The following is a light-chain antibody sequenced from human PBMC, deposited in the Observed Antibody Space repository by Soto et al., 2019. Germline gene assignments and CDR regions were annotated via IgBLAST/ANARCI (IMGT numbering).Light chain of an antibody. J-gene: IGLJ1*01. CDR1: SSDVGGYNY. V-gene: IGLV2-8*01. CDR2: EVY. Sequence: QSALTQPPSATWSPGQSVTISCTGTSSDVGGYNYVSWDQHHPGKAPKLIIYEVYKRPSGVPDRFSGSKSGNTAALTVSGLQAEDEADYYCSSYVGTNSYVFGTGTKVTVL. CDR3: SSYVGTNSYV.